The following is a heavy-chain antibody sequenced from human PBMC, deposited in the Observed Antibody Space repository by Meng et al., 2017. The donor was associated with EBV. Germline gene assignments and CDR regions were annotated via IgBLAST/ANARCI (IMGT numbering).Heavy chain of an antibody. CDR3: ARVGIAVAGTGDY. V-gene: IGHV1-2*06. Sequence: QVQWVQSGAEGKKPGASGKVSCKASGYTFTGYYMHWVRQAPGQGLEWMGRINPNSGDTNYAQKFQGRVTMTRDTSISTAYMELSRLRSDDTAVYYCARVGIAVAGTGDYWGQGTLVTVSS. CDR2: INPNSGDT. J-gene: IGHJ4*02. CDR1: GYTFTGYY. D-gene: IGHD6-19*01.